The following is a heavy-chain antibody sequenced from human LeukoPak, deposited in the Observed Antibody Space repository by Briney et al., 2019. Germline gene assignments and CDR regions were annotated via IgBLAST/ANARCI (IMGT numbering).Heavy chain of an antibody. CDR3: AREGYDSSVNYKTDY. CDR1: GGSMSSYY. D-gene: IGHD3-22*01. Sequence: SETLSLTCTVSGGSMSSYYWSCIRQSPGKGLEWIGYIFYSGSTNYNSSLKSRVTISVDTSKNQFSLKLSSVTAADTAVYYCAREGYDSSVNYKTDYRGQGTLVTVSS. V-gene: IGHV4-59*01. CDR2: IFYSGST. J-gene: IGHJ4*02.